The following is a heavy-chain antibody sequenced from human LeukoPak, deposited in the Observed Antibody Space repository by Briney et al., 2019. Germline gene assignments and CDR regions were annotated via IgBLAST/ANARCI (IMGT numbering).Heavy chain of an antibody. Sequence: PSETLSLTCTVSGGSISSYYWSWIRQPPGKGLEWIGEINHSGSTNYNPSLKSRVTISVDTSKNQFSLKLSSVTAADTAVYYCARVIIDSTRAFDIWGQGTMVTVSS. D-gene: IGHD3-22*01. J-gene: IGHJ3*02. CDR2: INHSGST. V-gene: IGHV4-34*01. CDR3: ARVIIDSTRAFDI. CDR1: GGSISSYY.